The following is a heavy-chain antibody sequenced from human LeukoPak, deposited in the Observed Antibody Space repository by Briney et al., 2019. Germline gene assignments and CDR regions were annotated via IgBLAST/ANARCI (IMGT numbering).Heavy chain of an antibody. D-gene: IGHD4-17*01. CDR3: ARDQDFGPQYGDYQYYFDY. CDR2: IIPIFGTA. Sequence: SVKVSCKASGGTFSSYAISWVRQAPGQGLEWMGRIIPIFGTANYAQKFQGRVTITTDESTSTAYMELSSLRSEDTAVYYCARDQDFGPQYGDYQYYFDYWCQGTLVTVSS. CDR1: GGTFSSYA. V-gene: IGHV1-69*05. J-gene: IGHJ4*02.